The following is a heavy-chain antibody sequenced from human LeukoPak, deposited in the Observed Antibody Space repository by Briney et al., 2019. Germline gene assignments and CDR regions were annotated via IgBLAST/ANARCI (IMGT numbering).Heavy chain of an antibody. Sequence: ASVKVSCKASGYTFTSYDINWVRQATGQGLEWMGWMNPNSGNTGYAQKFQGRVTMTRNTSISTAYMELSSLRSEDTAVYYCARVHIAARPGYYYYYYYMDVWGKGTTVTVSS. CDR2: MNPNSGNT. J-gene: IGHJ6*03. V-gene: IGHV1-8*01. CDR3: ARVHIAARPGYYYYYYYMDV. D-gene: IGHD6-6*01. CDR1: GYTFTSYD.